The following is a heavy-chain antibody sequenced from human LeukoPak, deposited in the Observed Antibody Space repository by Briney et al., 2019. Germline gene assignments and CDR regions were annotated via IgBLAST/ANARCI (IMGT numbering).Heavy chain of an antibody. CDR2: IYASGTT. J-gene: IGHJ4*02. CDR3: ARGGRWHQFEDY. D-gene: IGHD5-24*01. CDR1: NDDFSESY. Sequence: SETLSLTCTVSNDDFSESYWSWTRRPAGKGLEWIGRIYASGTTNYNPSLKSRVTLSADTSKNQFSLKMRSVTAADTATYYCARGGRWHQFEDYWGQGALVIVSS. V-gene: IGHV4-4*07.